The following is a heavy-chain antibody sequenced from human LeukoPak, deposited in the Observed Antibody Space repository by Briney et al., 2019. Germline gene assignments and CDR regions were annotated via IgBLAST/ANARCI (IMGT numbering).Heavy chain of an antibody. J-gene: IGHJ4*02. D-gene: IGHD3-22*01. CDR2: IYSSGST. Sequence: SETLSLTCTVSGGSISSGSYYWSWIRQPAEKGLEWIGRIYSSGSTNYNPSLKSRVTISVDTSKNQFSLKLSSVTAADTAVYYCARGYYDSSGYYVDWGQGTLVTVSS. CDR1: GGSISSGSYY. V-gene: IGHV4-61*02. CDR3: ARGYYDSSGYYVD.